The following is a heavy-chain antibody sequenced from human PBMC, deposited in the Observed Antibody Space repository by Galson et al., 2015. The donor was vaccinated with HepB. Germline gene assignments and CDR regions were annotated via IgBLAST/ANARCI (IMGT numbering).Heavy chain of an antibody. CDR2: ISGSGGST. Sequence: SLRLSCAASGFTFSTYAMSWVRQAPGKGLEWVSAISGSGGSTYYADSVKGRFTISRDNSKNTLYLQMNSLRAEDTAVYYCAKDTNEGLGENFDYWGQGTLVTVSS. CDR3: AKDTNEGLGENFDY. CDR1: GFTFSTYA. V-gene: IGHV3-23*01. J-gene: IGHJ4*02. D-gene: IGHD2-8*01.